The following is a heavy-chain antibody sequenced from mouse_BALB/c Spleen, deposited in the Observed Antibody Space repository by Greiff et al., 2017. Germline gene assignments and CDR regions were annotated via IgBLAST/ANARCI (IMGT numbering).Heavy chain of an antibody. Sequence: EVKLQESGAELVKPGASVKLSCTASGFNIKDTYMHWVKQRPEQGLEWIGRIDPANGNTKYDPKFQGKATITADTSSNTAYLQLSSLTSEDTAVYYCASYYDYDGGTWFAYWGQGTLVTVSA. CDR1: GFNIKDTY. CDR3: ASYYDYDGGTWFAY. V-gene: IGHV14-3*02. J-gene: IGHJ3*01. CDR2: IDPANGNT. D-gene: IGHD2-4*01.